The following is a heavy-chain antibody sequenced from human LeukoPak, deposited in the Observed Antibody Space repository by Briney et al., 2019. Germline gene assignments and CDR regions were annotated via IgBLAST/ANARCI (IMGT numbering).Heavy chain of an antibody. CDR2: IYYSGST. Sequence: SETLSLTCTVSGGSISSSSYYWGWIRQPPGKGLEWIGSIYYSGSTYYNPSLKSRVTISVDTSKNQFSLKLSSMTAADTAVYYCARPSKYCSGGSCYFDYWGQGTLVTVSS. J-gene: IGHJ4*02. CDR3: ARPSKYCSGGSCYFDY. D-gene: IGHD2-15*01. V-gene: IGHV4-39*01. CDR1: GGSISSSSYY.